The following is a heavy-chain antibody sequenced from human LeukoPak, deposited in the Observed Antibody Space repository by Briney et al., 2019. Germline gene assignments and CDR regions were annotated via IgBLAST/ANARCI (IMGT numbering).Heavy chain of an antibody. Sequence: GGSLRLSCAASGFSFSTYGMSWVRQAPGKGLEWASTISGSGGSAYYADSVKGRFTISRDNSKNTLYLQMNSLRAEDTAVYYCAKDRYSSSWFNWFDPWGQATIVTVSS. CDR3: AKDRYSSSWFNWFDP. CDR1: GFSFSTYG. J-gene: IGHJ5*02. D-gene: IGHD6-13*01. CDR2: ISGSGGSA. V-gene: IGHV3-23*01.